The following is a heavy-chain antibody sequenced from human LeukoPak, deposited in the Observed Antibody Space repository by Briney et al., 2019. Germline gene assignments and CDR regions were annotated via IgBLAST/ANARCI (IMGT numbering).Heavy chain of an antibody. V-gene: IGHV3-11*04. CDR1: GGSFSGYY. CDR3: ARDCPPPATCLQEY. Sequence: LSLTCAVYGGSFSGYYWSWIRQPPGKGLEWVSYISSSSTTIYYADSVKGRFTISRDNAKNSLYLQMDSLRVEDTAMYYCARDCPPPATCLQEYWGLGTLVTVSS. J-gene: IGHJ4*02. CDR2: ISSSSTTI.